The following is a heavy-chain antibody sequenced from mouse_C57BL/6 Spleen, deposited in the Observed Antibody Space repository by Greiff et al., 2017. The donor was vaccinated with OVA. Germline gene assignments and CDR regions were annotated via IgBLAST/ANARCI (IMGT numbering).Heavy chain of an antibody. Sequence: QVQLKQSGAELARPGASVKLSCKASGYTFTSYGISWVKQRPGQGLEWIGEIYPRSGNTYYNEKFKGKATLTADKSSSTAYMELRSLTSEDSAVYFCARELGRYFDYWGQGTTLTVSS. CDR2: IYPRSGNT. V-gene: IGHV1-81*01. CDR3: ARELGRYFDY. CDR1: GYTFTSYG. D-gene: IGHD4-1*01. J-gene: IGHJ2*01.